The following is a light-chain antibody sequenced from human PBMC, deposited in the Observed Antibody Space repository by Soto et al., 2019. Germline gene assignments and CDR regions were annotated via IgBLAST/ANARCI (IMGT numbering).Light chain of an antibody. CDR1: QSVSRY. CDR2: DAF. CDR3: QQRSNWPIT. J-gene: IGKJ5*01. V-gene: IGKV3-11*01. Sequence: EIVLTQSPVTLSLSPGERASLSCRASQSVSRYLAWYQQKPDQAPRLLIYDAFNRATGIPARFSGSESGTDFTLTISSLEPEDFVVYYCQQRSNWPITFGQGTRLEIK.